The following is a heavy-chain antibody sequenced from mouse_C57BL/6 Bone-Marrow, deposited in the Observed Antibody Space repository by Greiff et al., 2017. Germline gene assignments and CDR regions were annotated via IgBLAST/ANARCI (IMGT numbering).Heavy chain of an antibody. CDR3: ARDPYYYGSSPWLAY. V-gene: IGHV5-4*01. CDR1: GFTFSSYA. D-gene: IGHD1-1*01. J-gene: IGHJ3*01. Sequence: EVHLVESGGGLVKPGGSLKLSCAASGFTFSSYAMSWVRQTPEKRLEWVATISDGGSYTYYPDNVKGRFTISRDNAKNNLYLQMSHLKSEDTAMYYCARDPYYYGSSPWLAYWGQGTLVTVSA. CDR2: ISDGGSYT.